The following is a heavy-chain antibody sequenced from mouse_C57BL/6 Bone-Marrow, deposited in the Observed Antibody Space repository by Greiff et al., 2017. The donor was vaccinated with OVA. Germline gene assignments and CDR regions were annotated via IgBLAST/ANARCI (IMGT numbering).Heavy chain of an antibody. CDR2: INPNNGGT. J-gene: IGHJ4*01. V-gene: IGHV1-26*01. Sequence: EVQLQQSGPELVKPGASVKISCKASGYTFTDYYMNWVKQSHGKSLEWIGDINPNNGGTSYNQKFKGKATLTVDKSSSTAYMELRSLTSEDSAVYYCARPFTVAMDYWGQGTSVTVSS. CDR1: GYTFTDYY. CDR3: ARPFTVAMDY. D-gene: IGHD1-1*01.